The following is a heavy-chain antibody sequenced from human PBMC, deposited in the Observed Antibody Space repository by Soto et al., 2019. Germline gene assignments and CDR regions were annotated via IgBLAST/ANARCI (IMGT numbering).Heavy chain of an antibody. CDR2: ISAYNGNT. Sequence: ASVEVSCKASGYTFTSYGISWVRQAPGQGREWMGWISAYNGNTNYAQKLQGRVTMTTDTSTSTAYMELRSLRSDDTAVYYCARHSEAGYSSSWYSWFDPWGQGTLVTVSS. CDR1: GYTFTSYG. J-gene: IGHJ5*02. D-gene: IGHD6-13*01. CDR3: ARHSEAGYSSSWYSWFDP. V-gene: IGHV1-18*01.